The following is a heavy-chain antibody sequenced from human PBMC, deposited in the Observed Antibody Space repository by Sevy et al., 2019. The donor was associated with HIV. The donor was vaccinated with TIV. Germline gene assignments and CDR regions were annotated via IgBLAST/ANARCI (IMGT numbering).Heavy chain of an antibody. D-gene: IGHD2-15*01. J-gene: IGHJ4*02. Sequence: SETLSLTCAVYGGSFSGYYWSWIRQPPGKGLEWIGEINHSGSTNYNPSLKGRVTISVDTSKNQFSLKLSSVTAADTAVYYCARRPYCSGGSCSIFDYWGQGTLVTVSS. CDR2: INHSGST. V-gene: IGHV4-34*01. CDR1: GGSFSGYY. CDR3: ARRPYCSGGSCSIFDY.